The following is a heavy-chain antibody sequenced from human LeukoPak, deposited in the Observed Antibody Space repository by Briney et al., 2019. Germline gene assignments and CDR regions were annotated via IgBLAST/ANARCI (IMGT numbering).Heavy chain of an antibody. Sequence: SETLSLTCTVSGGSISSHYWSWIRQPPGKGLEWIGYIYYSGSTNYNPSLKSRVTISVDTSKNQFSLKLSSVTAADTAVYYCARSRTYYDFWSGCYNTYYYYYMDVWGKGTTVTVSS. J-gene: IGHJ6*03. V-gene: IGHV4-59*11. CDR3: ARSRTYYDFWSGCYNTYYYYYMDV. D-gene: IGHD3-3*01. CDR2: IYYSGST. CDR1: GGSISSHY.